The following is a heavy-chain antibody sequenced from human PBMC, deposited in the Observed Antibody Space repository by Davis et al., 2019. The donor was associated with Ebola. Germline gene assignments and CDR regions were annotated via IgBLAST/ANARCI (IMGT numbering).Heavy chain of an antibody. V-gene: IGHV4-34*01. Sequence: PSETLSLTCAVYGGSFSGYYWSWIRQPPGKGLEWIGEINHSGSTNYNPSLKSRVTISVDTSKNQFSLKLSSVTAADTAVYYCARGLVVLVVYAINYGMDVWGQGTTVTVSS. J-gene: IGHJ6*02. CDR2: INHSGST. CDR3: ARGLVVLVVYAINYGMDV. D-gene: IGHD2-8*02. CDR1: GGSFSGYY.